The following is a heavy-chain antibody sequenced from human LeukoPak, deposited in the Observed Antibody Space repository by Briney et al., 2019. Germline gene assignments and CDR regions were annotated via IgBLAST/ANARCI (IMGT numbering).Heavy chain of an antibody. D-gene: IGHD3-22*01. CDR1: GFXFSSYA. CDR2: ISSNGGST. J-gene: IGHJ1*01. Sequence: GGSLRLSCAASGFXFSSYAIHWVRQAPGKGLEYVSAISSNGGSTYYADSVKGRFTISRDNSKNTLYLQMSSLRAEDTAVYYCVRGDYYDSSGYYYRYFQHWGQGTLVTVSS. CDR3: VRGDYYDSSGYYYRYFQH. V-gene: IGHV3-64D*06.